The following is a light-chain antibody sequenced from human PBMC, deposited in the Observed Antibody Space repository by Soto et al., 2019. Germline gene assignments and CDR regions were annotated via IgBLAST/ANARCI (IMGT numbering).Light chain of an antibody. J-gene: IGLJ3*02. CDR2: EVI. V-gene: IGLV2-8*01. CDR1: SSDVGGYDY. Sequence: QSVLTQPPSASGSPGQSVTISCAGTSSDVGGYDYVSWYQQHPGKAPKLLIYEVIKRPSGVPDRFSGSKSGNTASLTVSGLQADDEADYYCSSYGGSNGVLFGGGTKLTVL. CDR3: SSYGGSNGVL.